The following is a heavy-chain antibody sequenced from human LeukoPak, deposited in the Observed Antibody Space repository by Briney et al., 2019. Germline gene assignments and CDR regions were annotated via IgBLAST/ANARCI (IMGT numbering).Heavy chain of an antibody. CDR3: ASSLKPYYYDSSGYYEVSGYFDY. V-gene: IGHV3-53*01. CDR1: GFTVSSNY. Sequence: GGSLRLSCAASGFTVSSNYMSWVRQAPGKGLEWVSVIYSGGSTYYADSVKGRFTISRDNSKNTLYLQMNSLRAEDTAAYYCASSLKPYYYDSSGYYEVSGYFDYWGQGTLVTVSS. J-gene: IGHJ4*02. CDR2: IYSGGST. D-gene: IGHD3-22*01.